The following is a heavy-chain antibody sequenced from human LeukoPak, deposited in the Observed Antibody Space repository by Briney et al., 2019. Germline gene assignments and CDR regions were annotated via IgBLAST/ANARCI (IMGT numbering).Heavy chain of an antibody. Sequence: PSETLSLTCAVYGGSFSGYYWSSIRQPPGKGVEWSGEINHSGSTNSTPSLKSRVTISVDTSKTQFSLKLSSVTGADAAVYYCAREGVVGAYGHFDYWGQGTLVTVSS. V-gene: IGHV4-34*01. CDR3: AREGVVGAYGHFDY. CDR1: GGSFSGYY. J-gene: IGHJ4*02. D-gene: IGHD2-15*01. CDR2: INHSGST.